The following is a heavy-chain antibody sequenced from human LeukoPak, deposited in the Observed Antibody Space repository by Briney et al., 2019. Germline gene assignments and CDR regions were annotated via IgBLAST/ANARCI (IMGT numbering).Heavy chain of an antibody. D-gene: IGHD2-15*01. Sequence: ASVKVSCKASGGTFSSYAISWVRQAPGQGLEWKGGIIPIFATANYAQKFQGRVTITTDESTRTAYMELSSLRSEDTAVYYCARDRESSSKGHFDYWGQGTLVTVSS. V-gene: IGHV1-69*05. CDR2: IIPIFATA. J-gene: IGHJ4*02. CDR1: GGTFSSYA. CDR3: ARDRESSSKGHFDY.